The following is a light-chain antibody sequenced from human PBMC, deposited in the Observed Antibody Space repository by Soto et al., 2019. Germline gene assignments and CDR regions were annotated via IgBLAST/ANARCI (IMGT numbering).Light chain of an antibody. V-gene: IGKV1-6*01. CDR2: AAS. J-gene: IGKJ2*01. CDR3: LQDYDFPYT. Sequence: AIQLTQSPSSLSASEGDRVTLTCRASQDIRVDLGCLQQKPGNAPKLLIYAASTLHSGVPARFNGSGSGTDFSLTINDLQPEDVATYFCLQDYDFPYTFGQGTKVAIK. CDR1: QDIRVD.